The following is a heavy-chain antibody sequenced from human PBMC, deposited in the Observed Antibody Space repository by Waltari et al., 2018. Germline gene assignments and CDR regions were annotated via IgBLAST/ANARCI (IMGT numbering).Heavy chain of an antibody. CDR1: EFTFGYYW. V-gene: IGHV3-7*01. Sequence: EVQLVESGGHLVQPGGSLRLSCAASEFTFGYYWWCWVRQAPGKGLQWVANIRQDGGESHYGDSVMGRFTISRDNAKNTLYLQMNGLRVEDTAVYYCAKDFFGSGWYNYFDPWGQGTRVTVSS. CDR3: AKDFFGSGWYNYFDP. D-gene: IGHD6-19*01. CDR2: IRQDGGES. J-gene: IGHJ5*02.